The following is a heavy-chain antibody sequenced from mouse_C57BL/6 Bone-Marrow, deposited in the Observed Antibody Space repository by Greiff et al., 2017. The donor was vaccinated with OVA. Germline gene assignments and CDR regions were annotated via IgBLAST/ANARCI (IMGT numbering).Heavy chain of an antibody. D-gene: IGHD1-1*01. Sequence: EVQLQESGPVLVKPGASVKMSCKASGYTFTDYYMNWVKQSHGKSLEWIGVINPYNGGTSYNQKFKGKATLTVDKSSSTAYMELNSLTSEDSAVYYCARWDYGLYYAMDYWGKGTSVTVSS. CDR1: GYTFTDYY. J-gene: IGHJ4*01. CDR3: ARWDYGLYYAMDY. V-gene: IGHV1-19*01. CDR2: INPYNGGT.